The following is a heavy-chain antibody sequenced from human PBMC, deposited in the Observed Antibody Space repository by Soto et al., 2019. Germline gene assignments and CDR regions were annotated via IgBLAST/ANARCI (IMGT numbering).Heavy chain of an antibody. V-gene: IGHV3-53*05. CDR1: GFTVSSNY. CDR2: IYGGGSK. CDR3: AKLKAPLSYYYYYGMDV. J-gene: IGHJ6*02. Sequence: GGSLRLSCTASGFTVSSNYMSWVRQAPGKGLEGVAVIYGGGSKYYADSVKGRFAISRDNSKNTLYLQMNSLRAEDTAVYYCAKLKAPLSYYYYYGMDVWGQGTTVTVSS.